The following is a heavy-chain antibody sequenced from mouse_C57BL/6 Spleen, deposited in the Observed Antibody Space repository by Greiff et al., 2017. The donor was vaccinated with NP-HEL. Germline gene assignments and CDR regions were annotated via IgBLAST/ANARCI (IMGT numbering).Heavy chain of an antibody. CDR2: IDPSDSYT. CDR3: AKGDSSGLDY. V-gene: IGHV1-50*01. J-gene: IGHJ2*01. Sequence: VKLQQPGAELVKPGASVKLSCKASGYTFTSYWMQWVKQRPGQGLEWIGEIDPSDSYTNYNQKFKGKATLTVDTSSSTAYMQLSSLTSEDSAVYYCAKGDSSGLDYWGQGTTLTVSS. CDR1: GYTFTSYW. D-gene: IGHD3-2*02.